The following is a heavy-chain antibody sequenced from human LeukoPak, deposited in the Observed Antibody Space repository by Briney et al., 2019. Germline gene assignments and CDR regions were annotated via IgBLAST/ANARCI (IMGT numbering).Heavy chain of an antibody. D-gene: IGHD1-26*01. J-gene: IGHJ3*02. CDR2: ISSSSSYI. V-gene: IGHV3-21*01. CDR1: GFTFSSCS. Sequence: GGSLRLSCAASGFTFSSCSMNWVRQAPGKGLEWVSSISSSSSYIYYADSVKGRFTISRDNAKNSLYLQMNSLRAEDTAVYYCARDLGIVGATNAFDIWGQGTMVTVSS. CDR3: ARDLGIVGATNAFDI.